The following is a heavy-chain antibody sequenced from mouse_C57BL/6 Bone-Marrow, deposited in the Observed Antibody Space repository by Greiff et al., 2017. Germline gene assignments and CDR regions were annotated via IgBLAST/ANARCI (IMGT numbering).Heavy chain of an antibody. D-gene: IGHD2-2*01. CDR3: ARDGLPRNYFDY. CDR2: ISYDGSN. Sequence: ESGPGLVKPSQSLSLTCSVTGYSITSGYYWNWIRQFPGNKLEWMGYISYDGSNNYNPSLKNRISITRDTSKNQFFLKLNSVTTEDTATYYCARDGLPRNYFDYWGQGTTLTVSS. CDR1: GYSITSGYY. V-gene: IGHV3-6*01. J-gene: IGHJ2*01.